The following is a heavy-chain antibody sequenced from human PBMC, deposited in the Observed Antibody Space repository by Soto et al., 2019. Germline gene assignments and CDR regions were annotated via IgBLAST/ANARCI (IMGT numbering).Heavy chain of an antibody. CDR3: VRDGTKTLRVWFDP. Sequence: SETLSLTCTVSGASISGFYWSWIRKSAGKGLEWIGRIYATGTTDYNPSLKSRVMMSVDTSKKQFSLKLRSVTAADTAVYYCVRDGTKTLRVWFDPWGQGISVTVSS. V-gene: IGHV4-4*07. CDR1: GASISGFY. D-gene: IGHD1-1*01. CDR2: IYATGTT. J-gene: IGHJ5*02.